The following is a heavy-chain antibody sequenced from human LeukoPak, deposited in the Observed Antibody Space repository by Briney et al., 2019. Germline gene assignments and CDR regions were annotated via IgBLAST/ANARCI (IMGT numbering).Heavy chain of an antibody. V-gene: IGHV4-30-4*01. CDR2: IYYSGST. CDR3: ARVTYYGMDV. J-gene: IGHJ6*02. Sequence: PSQTLSLTCTVSGGPINSGDYYWSWIRLPPGKGLEWIGYIYYSGSTYYNPSLKSRLTISVDTSKNQFSLKLSSVTAADTAVYYCARVTYYGMDVWGQGTTVTVSS. CDR1: GGPINSGDYY.